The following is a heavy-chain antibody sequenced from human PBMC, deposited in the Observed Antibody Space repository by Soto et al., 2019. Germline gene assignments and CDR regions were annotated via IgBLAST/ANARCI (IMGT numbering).Heavy chain of an antibody. V-gene: IGHV2-5*02. D-gene: IGHD2-21*02. Sequence: QITLKESGPTLVKPTQTLTLTCTVSGLSLRTTGVGVGWVRQPPGKALEWLALLYWDDDKRSSPSLKSRLTTTXDXAXKXXVLTMPNTDTVDTATYYCVQTRCGGDCLEIYSSRAYYGLDVWGQGTTVTVSS. CDR3: VQTRCGGDCLEIYSSRAYYGLDV. CDR1: GLSLRTTGVG. CDR2: LYWDDDK. J-gene: IGHJ6*02.